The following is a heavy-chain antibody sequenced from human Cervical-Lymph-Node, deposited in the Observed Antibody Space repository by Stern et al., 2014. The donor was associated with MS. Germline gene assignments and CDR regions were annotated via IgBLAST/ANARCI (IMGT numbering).Heavy chain of an antibody. CDR3: ARDLGYSLYYFDY. CDR1: GFTFSSYW. D-gene: IGHD4-23*01. Sequence: EVQLVESGGGLVQPGGSLRLSCAASGFTFSSYWMHWVRQAPGKGLGWVSRINSDGSSTSYADSVKGRFTISRDNAKNTLYLQMNSLRAEDTAVYYCARDLGYSLYYFDYWGQGTLVTVSS. J-gene: IGHJ4*02. V-gene: IGHV3-74*01. CDR2: INSDGSST.